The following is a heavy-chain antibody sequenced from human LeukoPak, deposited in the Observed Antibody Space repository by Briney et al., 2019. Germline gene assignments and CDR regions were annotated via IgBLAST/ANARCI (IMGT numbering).Heavy chain of an antibody. CDR1: GFTFSSYA. CDR3: ATYSGPDKWDASDM. V-gene: IGHV3-7*01. D-gene: IGHD1-26*01. Sequence: GGSLRLSCAASGFTFSSYAMTWVRQAPGKGLERVAPIRVDGSTEYPVDSMKGRFTISRDNAKNSLHLQMNSLRAEDTAVYYCATYSGPDKWDASDMWGQGTLVTVSS. J-gene: IGHJ3*02. CDR2: IRVDGSTE.